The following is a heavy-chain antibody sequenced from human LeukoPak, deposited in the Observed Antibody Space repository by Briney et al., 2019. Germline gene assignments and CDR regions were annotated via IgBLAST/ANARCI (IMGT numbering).Heavy chain of an antibody. V-gene: IGHV4-59*01. CDR3: ARDRLQLQS. Sequence: SETLSLTCAVYGGSFSGYYWSWIRQPPGKGLEWIGYIYYRVTSDYNPSLKSRVTISVDTSKNQFSLKLSSVTAADTAVYYCARDRLQLQSWGQGTLVTVSS. J-gene: IGHJ5*02. CDR1: GGSFSGYY. CDR2: IYYRVTS. D-gene: IGHD5-24*01.